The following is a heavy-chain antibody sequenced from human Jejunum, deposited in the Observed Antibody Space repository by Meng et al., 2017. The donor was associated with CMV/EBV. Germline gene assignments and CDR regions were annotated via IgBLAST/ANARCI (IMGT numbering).Heavy chain of an antibody. CDR2: IRSKAYGGTT. D-gene: IGHD6-19*01. V-gene: IGHV3-49*04. CDR3: TTNNKNSSGWYLAY. CDR1: FTCGDYA. Sequence: FTCGDYAMSWVRQAPGKGLEWVGFIRSKAYGGTTEYAASVKGRFTISRDDSKSIAYLQMNSLKTEDTAVYYCTTNNKNSSGWYLAYWGQGTLVTVSS. J-gene: IGHJ4*02.